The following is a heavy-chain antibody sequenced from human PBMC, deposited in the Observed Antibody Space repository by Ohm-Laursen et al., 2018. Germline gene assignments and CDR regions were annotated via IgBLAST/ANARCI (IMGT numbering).Heavy chain of an antibody. Sequence: SLRLSCAATGFTFSSYGMHWVRQAPGKGLEWVAVISSDGSNNYYADSVKGRFTISRDNSKNTVTLQMNSLRPEDTAVYYCAKDPRSFCTSTSCYTAFNYWGQGTLVTVSS. D-gene: IGHD2-2*02. J-gene: IGHJ4*02. CDR2: ISSDGSNN. V-gene: IGHV3-30*18. CDR3: AKDPRSFCTSTSCYTAFNY. CDR1: GFTFSSYG.